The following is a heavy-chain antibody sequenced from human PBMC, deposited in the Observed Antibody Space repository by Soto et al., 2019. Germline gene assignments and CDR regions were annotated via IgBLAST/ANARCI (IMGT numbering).Heavy chain of an antibody. CDR2: ISYDGSNK. V-gene: IGHV3-30-3*01. CDR1: GFTFSSYA. J-gene: IGHJ4*02. D-gene: IGHD5-12*01. Sequence: GGSLRLSCAASGFTFSSYAMHWVRQAPGKGLEWVAVISYDGSNKYYADSVKGRFTISRDNSKNTLYLQMSSLRAEDTAVYYCARDLRLRSGYDLPLNWGQGTLVTVSS. CDR3: ARDLRLRSGYDLPLN.